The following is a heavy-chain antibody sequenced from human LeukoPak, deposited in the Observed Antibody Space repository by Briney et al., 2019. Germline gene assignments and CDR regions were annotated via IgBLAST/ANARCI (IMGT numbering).Heavy chain of an antibody. CDR1: GGSISSYY. D-gene: IGHD1-1*01. CDR2: IYYSGST. Sequence: SETLSLTCTVSGGSISSYYWSWIRQPPGKGLEWIGYIYYSGSTNYNPSLKSRVTISVDTSKNQFSLKLSSVTAADTAVYYCARVVGELEPDYYYYYMDVWGKGTTVTISS. J-gene: IGHJ6*03. V-gene: IGHV4-59*01. CDR3: ARVVGELEPDYYYYYMDV.